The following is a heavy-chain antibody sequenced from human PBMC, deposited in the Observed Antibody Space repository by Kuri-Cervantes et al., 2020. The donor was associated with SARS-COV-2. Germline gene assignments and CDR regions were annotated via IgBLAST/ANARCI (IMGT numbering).Heavy chain of an antibody. J-gene: IGHJ6*01. CDR1: GGSITSGEHY. D-gene: IGHD3-10*02. V-gene: IGHV4-31*03. CDR3: ARDVRGYGGVDV. Sequence: LRLSCTVSGGSITSGEHYWTWIRQHPEKGLEWIGYVYHSGNTYYHPSLKSRLTISIDTSQNQFSLRMSSVTAADTAIYYCARDVRGYGGVDVWGPGTTVTVSS. CDR2: VYHSGNT.